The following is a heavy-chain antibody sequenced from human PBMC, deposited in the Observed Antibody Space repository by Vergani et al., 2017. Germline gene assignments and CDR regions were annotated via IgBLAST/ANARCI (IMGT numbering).Heavy chain of an antibody. D-gene: IGHD2-21*02. CDR2: ISAYNGNK. Sequence: QVQLVQSGAEVKKPGASVKVSCKASGYTFTSYGISWVRQAPGQGLEWMGWISAYNGNKNYAQKLQGRVTMTTDTSTSTAYMELRSLRSDDTAVYYCARTKAYCGGDCYLAPDAFWGQGTMVTVSS. J-gene: IGHJ3*01. CDR1: GYTFTSYG. V-gene: IGHV1-18*04. CDR3: ARTKAYCGGDCYLAPDAF.